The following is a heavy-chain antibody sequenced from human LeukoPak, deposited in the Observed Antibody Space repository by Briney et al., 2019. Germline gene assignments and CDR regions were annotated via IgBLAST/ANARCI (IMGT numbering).Heavy chain of an antibody. J-gene: IGHJ5*02. Sequence: PSETLSLTCTVSGGSISSYYWSWIRQPPGKGLEWIGYIYYSGSTNYNPSLKSRVTISVDTSKNQFSLKLSSVTAADTAAYYCARLTVYGSGSHNWFDPWGQGTLVTVSS. CDR3: ARLTVYGSGSHNWFDP. D-gene: IGHD3-10*01. CDR1: GGSISSYY. V-gene: IGHV4-59*08. CDR2: IYYSGST.